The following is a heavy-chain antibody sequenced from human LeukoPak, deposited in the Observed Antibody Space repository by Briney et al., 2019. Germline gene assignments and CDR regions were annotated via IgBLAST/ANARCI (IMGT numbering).Heavy chain of an antibody. V-gene: IGHV3-23*01. D-gene: IGHD3-22*01. CDR2: ISGSGGST. CDR1: GFTFSRYA. J-gene: IGHJ3*02. Sequence: GGSLRLSCAASGFTFSRYAMSWVCQAPGKGLEWVSAISGSGGSTYYADSVKGRFTISRDNAKNSLYLQMNSLRAEDTAVYYCAGENQSYYYESSGYYPIWGQGTMVTVSS. CDR3: AGENQSYYYESSGYYPI.